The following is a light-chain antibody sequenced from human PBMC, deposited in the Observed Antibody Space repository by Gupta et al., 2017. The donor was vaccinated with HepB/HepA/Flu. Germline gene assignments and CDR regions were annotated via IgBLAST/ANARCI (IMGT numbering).Light chain of an antibody. CDR2: AAS. Sequence: DLQVTQSPPSLSASVGDRVTITCRASQSISSYLNWYQQKPGKAPKLLIYAASRLQSGVPSRFSGSGSGTDFTLTISNLQPEDFATYYCQQCDSTPRTFGEGTKVEIK. CDR3: QQCDSTPRT. CDR1: QSISSY. J-gene: IGKJ4*02. V-gene: IGKV1-39*01.